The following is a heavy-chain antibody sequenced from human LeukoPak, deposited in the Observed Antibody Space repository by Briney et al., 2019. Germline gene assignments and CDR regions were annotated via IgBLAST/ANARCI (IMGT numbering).Heavy chain of an antibody. CDR1: GYTFTSYG. CDR2: ISAYNGNT. Sequence: ASVKVSCKASGYTFTSYGISWVRQAPGQGLEWMGWISAYNGNTNYAQKLQGRVTMTTDTSTSTAYMELRSLRSDDTAVYYCARVASTSGFDAFDIWGQGTMVTVSS. D-gene: IGHD5-12*01. J-gene: IGHJ3*02. CDR3: ARVASTSGFDAFDI. V-gene: IGHV1-18*01.